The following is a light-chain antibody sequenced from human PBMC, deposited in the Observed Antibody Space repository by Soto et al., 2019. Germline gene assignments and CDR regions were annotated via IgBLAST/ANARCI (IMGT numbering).Light chain of an antibody. CDR1: QSVRSTY. CDR2: GVS. CDR3: QQYNNWPPWT. J-gene: IGKJ1*01. Sequence: EIVMTQSPATLSVSPGERATLSCRASQSVRSTYLAWYQQKPGQAPRLLIFGVSNRAAGIPARFSGSGSGTEFTLTISSLQSEDFAVYYCQQYNNWPPWTFGQGTKVDIK. V-gene: IGKV3-15*01.